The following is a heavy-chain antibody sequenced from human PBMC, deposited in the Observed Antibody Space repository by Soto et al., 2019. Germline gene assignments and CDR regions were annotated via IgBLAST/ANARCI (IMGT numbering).Heavy chain of an antibody. Sequence: GASVKVSCKASGYIFTSYYIHWVRQAPGQGLEWMGRISAYNGNTNYAQKLQGRVTMTTDTSTSTAYMELSSVTAADTAVYYCAASCVGCRGFNYYGMDVWGQGTTVTVSS. CDR2: ISAYNGNT. V-gene: IGHV1-18*04. D-gene: IGHD5-12*01. CDR1: GYIFTSYY. CDR3: AASCVGCRGFNYYGMDV. J-gene: IGHJ6*02.